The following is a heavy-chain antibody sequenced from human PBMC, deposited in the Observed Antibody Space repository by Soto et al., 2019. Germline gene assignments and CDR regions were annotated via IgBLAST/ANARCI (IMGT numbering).Heavy chain of an antibody. CDR2: ISSGSDSI. CDR1: GFIFTSYS. J-gene: IGHJ1*01. CDR3: ARDRSADRFVQYFQH. Sequence: ETLRLSCAASGFIFTSYSMVWVRLAPGKGLEWVASISSGSDSIFYADSVKGRFTVSRDNAKNSLFLQMNNLRAEDTAVYFCARDRSADRFVQYFQHWGQGTQVTVSS. D-gene: IGHD6-19*01. V-gene: IGHV3-21*01.